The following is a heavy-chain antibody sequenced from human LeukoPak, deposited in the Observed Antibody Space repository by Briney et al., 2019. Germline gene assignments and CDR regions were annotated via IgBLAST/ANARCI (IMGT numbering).Heavy chain of an antibody. J-gene: IGHJ4*02. D-gene: IGHD3-3*02. CDR1: GYSVTSYW. CDR2: IYPGDSDT. CDR3: ARRLAARWDFDY. Sequence: PGESLKISCKGSGYSVTSYWIGWVRQMPGEGLEWMGIIYPGDSDTRYSPSFQGQVTISADKSISTAYLQWSSLKASDTAMYYCARRLAARWDFDYWGKRALVTVSS. V-gene: IGHV5-51*01.